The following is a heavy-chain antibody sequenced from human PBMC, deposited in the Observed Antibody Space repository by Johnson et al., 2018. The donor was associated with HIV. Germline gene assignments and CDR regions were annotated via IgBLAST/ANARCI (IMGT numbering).Heavy chain of an antibody. V-gene: IGHV3-30*02. CDR3: TTDLAAVGSGAFDI. CDR2: IRYDGSNK. D-gene: IGHD6-13*01. Sequence: VQLVESGGGLVQPGGSLRLSCAASGFTVSSNYMSWVRQAPGKGLEWVAFIRYDGSNKYYADSVKGRFTISRDNSKNTLYLQMNSLKTEDTAVYYCTTDLAAVGSGAFDIWGQGTMVTVSS. CDR1: GFTVSSNY. J-gene: IGHJ3*02.